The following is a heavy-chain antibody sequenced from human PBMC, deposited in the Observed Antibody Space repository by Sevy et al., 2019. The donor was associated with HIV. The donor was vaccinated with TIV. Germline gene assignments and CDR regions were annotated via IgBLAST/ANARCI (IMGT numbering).Heavy chain of an antibody. J-gene: IGHJ1*01. D-gene: IGHD3-22*01. Sequence: GGSLRLSCAASGFTVSSNYMSWVRQAPGKGLEWVSVIYSGGSTYYADSVKGRFTISRDNSKNTPYLQMNSLRAEDTAVYYCARGGYYDTSGYLSYFQHWGQGTLVTVSS. CDR2: IYSGGST. V-gene: IGHV3-53*03. CDR1: GFTVSSNY. CDR3: ARGGYYDTSGYLSYFQH.